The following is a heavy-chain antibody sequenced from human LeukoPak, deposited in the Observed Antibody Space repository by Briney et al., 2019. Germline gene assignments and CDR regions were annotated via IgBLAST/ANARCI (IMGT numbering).Heavy chain of an antibody. Sequence: ASVKVSCKAYGYNFMSHGISWVRQASGQGLEWMGWISGDSSNTNYAQRLQGRVTMTTDTSTTTAYMELRSLRSDDTAVYYCARATGTWGHDGFDIWGQGTMVTVSS. CDR2: ISGDSSNT. V-gene: IGHV1-18*01. CDR1: GYNFMSHG. CDR3: ARATGTWGHDGFDI. D-gene: IGHD3-16*01. J-gene: IGHJ3*02.